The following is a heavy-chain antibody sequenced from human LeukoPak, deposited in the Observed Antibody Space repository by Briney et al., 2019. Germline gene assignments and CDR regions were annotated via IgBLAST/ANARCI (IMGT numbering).Heavy chain of an antibody. CDR1: GGSISSSDSY. CDR2: ICFSRTT. Sequence: SETLSLTCTVSGGSISSSDSYWAWVRQPPGKRLEWIGSICFSRTTYYNPSLKSRATMSIDTSKNHFSLRVASVTAADTAVYYCGRHFPETGRDEQPLEYWGQGSLFTVSS. V-gene: IGHV4-39*01. CDR3: GRHFPETGRDEQPLEY. J-gene: IGHJ4*02. D-gene: IGHD3-10*01.